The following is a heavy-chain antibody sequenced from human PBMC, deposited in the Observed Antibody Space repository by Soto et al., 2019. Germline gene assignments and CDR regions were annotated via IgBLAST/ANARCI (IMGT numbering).Heavy chain of an antibody. CDR2: IGTAGDP. V-gene: IGHV3-13*05. CDR3: ARGHDSSGYDAFDI. Sequence: GGSLRLSWAASGFTFSSYDMHWVRQAPGKGLEWVSPIGTAGDPYYPGSVKGRFTISRENAKNSLYLQMNSLRAGDTAVYYCARGHDSSGYDAFDIWGQGTMVTVSS. J-gene: IGHJ3*02. D-gene: IGHD3-22*01. CDR1: GFTFSSYD.